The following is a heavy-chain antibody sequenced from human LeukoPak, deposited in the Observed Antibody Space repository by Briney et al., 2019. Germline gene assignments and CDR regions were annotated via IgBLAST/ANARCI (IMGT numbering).Heavy chain of an antibody. J-gene: IGHJ4*02. Sequence: PGGALTLSFPGSRLTVSSNYMSWLRHAPGKGLECISFIYIGGRTYYADSVKGRFTTSRDNSKNTLYLQMNSLRAEDTAVYYCARDRMVRGVIGSEGFDYWAQGTLVTVSS. CDR3: ARDRMVRGVIGSEGFDY. D-gene: IGHD3-10*01. CDR2: IYIGGRT. CDR1: RLTVSSNY. V-gene: IGHV3-66*01.